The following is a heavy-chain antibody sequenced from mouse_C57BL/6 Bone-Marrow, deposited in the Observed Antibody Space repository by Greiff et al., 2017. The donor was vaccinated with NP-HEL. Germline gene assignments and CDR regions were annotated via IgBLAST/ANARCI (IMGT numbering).Heavy chain of an antibody. CDR1: GFTFSDYG. V-gene: IGHV5-17*01. CDR2: ISSGSSTI. Sequence: EVQLVESGGGLVKPGGSLKLSCAASGFTFSDYGMHWVRQSPEKGLEWVAYISSGSSTIYYADTVKGRFTISRDNAKNTLFLQMTSLRSEDTAMYYCARTRTGKDDWYFDVWGTGTTVTVSS. D-gene: IGHD4-1*01. CDR3: ARTRTGKDDWYFDV. J-gene: IGHJ1*03.